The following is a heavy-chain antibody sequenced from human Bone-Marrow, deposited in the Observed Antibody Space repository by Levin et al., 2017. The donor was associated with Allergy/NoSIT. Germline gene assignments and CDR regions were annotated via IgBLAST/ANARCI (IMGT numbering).Heavy chain of an antibody. CDR1: GYTFTSYD. D-gene: IGHD2-21*02. Sequence: PAASVKVSCKASGYTFTSYDINWVRQATGQGLEWMGWMNPNSGNTGYAQKFQGRVTMTRNTSISTAYMELSSLRSEDTAVYYCARGPRVVAYCGGDCYSSFDYWGQGTLVTVSS. V-gene: IGHV1-8*01. CDR2: MNPNSGNT. CDR3: ARGPRVVAYCGGDCYSSFDY. J-gene: IGHJ4*02.